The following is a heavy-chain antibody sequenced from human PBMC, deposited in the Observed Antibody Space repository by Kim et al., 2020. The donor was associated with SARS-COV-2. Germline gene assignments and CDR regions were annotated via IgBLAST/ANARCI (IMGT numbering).Heavy chain of an antibody. V-gene: IGHV4-61*01. CDR2: SYYSGTT. D-gene: IGHD5-12*01. J-gene: IGHJ3*02. Sequence: SETLSLTCIVSGASVSSGTYYWTWIRQAPGKRPEWIGYSYYSGTTNYNPSLKSRVAISVDTSKNQFSLKLSSVTGADTAMYYWARYSGYGRGRDSFDI. CDR1: GASVSSGTYY. CDR3: ARYSGYGRGRDSFDI.